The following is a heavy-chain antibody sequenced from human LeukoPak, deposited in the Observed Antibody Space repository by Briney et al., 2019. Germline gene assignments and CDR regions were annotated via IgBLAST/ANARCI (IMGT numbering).Heavy chain of an antibody. CDR3: ARDRGVVVPAIMEDY. J-gene: IGHJ4*02. V-gene: IGHV3-30-3*01. Sequence: GGSLRLSCAASGFTFSSYAMHWVRQAPGKGLEWVAVISYDGSNKYYADSVKGRFTISRDNSKNTLYLQMNSLRAEDTAVYYCARDRGVVVPAIMEDYWGQGTLVTVSS. D-gene: IGHD2-2*01. CDR1: GFTFSSYA. CDR2: ISYDGSNK.